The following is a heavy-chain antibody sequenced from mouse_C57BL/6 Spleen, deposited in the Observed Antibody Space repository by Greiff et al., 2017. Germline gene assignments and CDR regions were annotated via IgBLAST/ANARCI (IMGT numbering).Heavy chain of an antibody. Sequence: EVQLQQSGPVLVKPGASVKMSCKASGYTFTDYYMNWVKQSHGKSLEWIGVINPYNGGTSYNQKFKGKATLTVDKSSSTAYMELNRLTSEDSAVYYCARDYGSLYYYAMDYWGQGTSVTVSS. CDR3: ARDYGSLYYYAMDY. CDR2: INPYNGGT. J-gene: IGHJ4*01. D-gene: IGHD1-1*01. V-gene: IGHV1-19*01. CDR1: GYTFTDYY.